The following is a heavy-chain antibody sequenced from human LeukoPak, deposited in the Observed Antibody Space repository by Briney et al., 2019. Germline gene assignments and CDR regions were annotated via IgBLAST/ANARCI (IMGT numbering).Heavy chain of an antibody. CDR3: ARAPNGMTTVRYYYYYSMYV. J-gene: IGHJ6*03. Sequence: SQTLSLTCTVSSGSITSGGYYWNWIRQHPGKGLEWIGYIYYSGSTFYNPSLKSRVTMSVDTSKNQFSLKLSSVTAADTAVYYCARAPNGMTTVRYYYYYSMYVWGKGTTVTVSS. V-gene: IGHV4-31*03. CDR2: IYYSGST. CDR1: SGSITSGGYY. D-gene: IGHD4-11*01.